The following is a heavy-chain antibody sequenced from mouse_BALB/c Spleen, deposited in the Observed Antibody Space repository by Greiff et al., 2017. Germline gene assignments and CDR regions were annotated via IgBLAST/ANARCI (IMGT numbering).Heavy chain of an antibody. D-gene: IGHD2-4*01. CDR2: IYPGNSDT. Sequence: EVQRVESGTVLARPGASVKMSCKASGYSFTSYWMHWVKQRPGQGLEWIGAIYPGNSDTSYNQKFKGKAKLTAVTSASTAYMELSSLTNEDSAVYYCTRGIGYDYDYYFDYWGQGTTLTVSS. CDR3: TRGIGYDYDYYFDY. J-gene: IGHJ2*01. V-gene: IGHV1-5*01. CDR1: GYSFTSYW.